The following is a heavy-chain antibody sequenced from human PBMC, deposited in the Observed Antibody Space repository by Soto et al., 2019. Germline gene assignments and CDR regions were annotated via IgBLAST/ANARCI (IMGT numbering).Heavy chain of an antibody. CDR1: GFTVSSYA. Sequence: PGGSLRLSCAASGFTVSSYAKRWVRQAPGKGLEWVSAISGSGGSTYYADSVKGRFTISRDNSKNTLYLRRNSLRAEDTAVYYCARSRLGVVSAGIGSNTPLYIWGLGTMVTVSS. CDR2: ISGSGGST. CDR3: ARSRLGVVSAGIGSNTPLYI. D-gene: IGHD3-3*01. V-gene: IGHV3-23*01. J-gene: IGHJ4*03.